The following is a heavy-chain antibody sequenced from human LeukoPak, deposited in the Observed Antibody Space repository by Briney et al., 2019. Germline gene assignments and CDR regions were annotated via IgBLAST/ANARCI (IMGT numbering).Heavy chain of an antibody. D-gene: IGHD3-16*01. CDR1: GFTFSDYA. J-gene: IGHJ6*03. CDR2: ISGSGGST. CDR3: AKDGVSSSYYYYYMDV. Sequence: GGSLRLSCAASGFTFSDYAMSWVRQVPGKGLEWVAAISGSGGSTFYADSVKGRFTISRDHSKNTLYLQMNSLRAEDTAIYYCAKDGVSSSYYYYYMDVWGKGTTVTVSS. V-gene: IGHV3-23*01.